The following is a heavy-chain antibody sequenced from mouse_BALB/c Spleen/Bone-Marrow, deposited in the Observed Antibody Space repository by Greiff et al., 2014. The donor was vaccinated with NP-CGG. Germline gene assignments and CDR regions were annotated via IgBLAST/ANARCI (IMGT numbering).Heavy chain of an antibody. J-gene: IGHJ4*01. CDR1: GYTFTSYW. D-gene: IGHD1-1*01. CDR3: RSYYYVMDY. Sequence: LQESGSELVRPGASVKLSCKASGYTFTSYWMHWVKQRPGQGLEWIGNIYPGSGSTNYDEKFKSKATLTVDTSSSTAYMKLTGLTSEDSAVYYWRSYYYVMDYWGQGTSVTVSS. CDR2: IYPGSGST. V-gene: IGHV1S22*01.